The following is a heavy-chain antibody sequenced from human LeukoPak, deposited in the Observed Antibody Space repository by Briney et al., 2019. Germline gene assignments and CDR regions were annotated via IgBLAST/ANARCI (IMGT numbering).Heavy chain of an antibody. CDR1: GGSFSGYY. CDR2: INHSGST. Sequence: LETLSLTCAVYGGSFSGYYWSWIRQPPGKGLEWIGEINHSGSTNYNPSLKSRVTISVDTSKNQFSLKLSSVTAADTAVYYCARVHCSSTSCYRPRGYFDYWGQGTLVTVSS. V-gene: IGHV4-34*01. J-gene: IGHJ4*02. CDR3: ARVHCSSTSCYRPRGYFDY. D-gene: IGHD2-2*01.